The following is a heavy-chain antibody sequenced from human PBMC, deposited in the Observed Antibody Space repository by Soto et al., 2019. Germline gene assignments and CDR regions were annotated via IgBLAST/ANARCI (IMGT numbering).Heavy chain of an antibody. J-gene: IGHJ6*02. CDR2: IIPIFGTG. CDR3: ARAVVTGTTHHYYYSGMDV. CDR1: GGTFSSYA. D-gene: IGHD1-7*01. V-gene: IGHV1-69*01. Sequence: QVQLVQSGAEVKKPGSSVKVSCKASGGTFSSYAISWVRQAPGQGLEWMGGIIPIFGTGNYAQKFQGRVTITADESTSTAYMELSSLRSEDTAVYYCARAVVTGTTHHYYYSGMDVWGQGTTVTVSS.